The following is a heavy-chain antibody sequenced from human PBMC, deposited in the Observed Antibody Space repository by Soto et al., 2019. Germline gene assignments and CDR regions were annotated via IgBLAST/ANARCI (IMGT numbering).Heavy chain of an antibody. J-gene: IGHJ5*02. CDR2: INHSGST. CDR3: ARGPHVLRFLEWLLNWFDP. V-gene: IGHV4-34*01. CDR1: GGSFSGYY. D-gene: IGHD3-3*01. Sequence: SETLSLTCAVYGGSFSGYYWSWIRQPPGKGLEWIGEINHSGSTNYNPSLKSRVTISVDTSKNQFSLKLSSVTAADTAVYYCARGPHVLRFLEWLLNWFDPWGQGTLVTSPQ.